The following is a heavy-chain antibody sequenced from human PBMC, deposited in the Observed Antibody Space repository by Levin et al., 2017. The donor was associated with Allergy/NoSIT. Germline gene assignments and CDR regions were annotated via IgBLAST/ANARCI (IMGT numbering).Heavy chain of an antibody. D-gene: IGHD4-17*01. CDR3: AIEYGDYDYGMDV. Sequence: SVKVSCKASGYTFTGYYMHWVRQAPGQGLEWMGWINPNSGGTNYAQKFQGRVTMTRDTSISTAYMELSRLRSDDTAVYYCAIEYGDYDYGMDVWGQGTTVTVSS. CDR2: INPNSGGT. CDR1: GYTFTGYY. J-gene: IGHJ6*02. V-gene: IGHV1-2*02.